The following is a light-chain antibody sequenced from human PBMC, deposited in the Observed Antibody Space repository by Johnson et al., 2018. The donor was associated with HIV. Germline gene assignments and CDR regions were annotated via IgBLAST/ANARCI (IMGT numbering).Light chain of an antibody. CDR1: NSNIGNNY. CDR2: ENN. J-gene: IGLJ1*01. CDR3: GTLNSSLSVQNYV. V-gene: IGLV1-51*02. Sequence: QSVLTQPPSVSAAPGQKVTISCSGSNSNIGNNYVSWYQHLPGTAPKLLIYENNKRPSGIPDRFSGSKFGTSATLGITGLQTGDEADYYCGTLNSSLSVQNYVFGTGTKVTVV.